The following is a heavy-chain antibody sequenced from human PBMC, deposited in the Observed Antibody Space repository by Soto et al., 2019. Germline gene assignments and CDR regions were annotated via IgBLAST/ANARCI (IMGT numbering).Heavy chain of an antibody. Sequence: SVKVSCKVSGYTLTESSIHWVRQAPGKGLEWMGGFDPEDGETIYAQNFQGRVTMTDDTSTDTAYMELSSLRSEDTAVYYCATRATVGIYYYYGLDVWGQGTTVTVSS. CDR3: ATRATVGIYYYYGLDV. J-gene: IGHJ6*02. CDR2: FDPEDGET. D-gene: IGHD4-17*01. V-gene: IGHV1-24*01. CDR1: GYTLTESS.